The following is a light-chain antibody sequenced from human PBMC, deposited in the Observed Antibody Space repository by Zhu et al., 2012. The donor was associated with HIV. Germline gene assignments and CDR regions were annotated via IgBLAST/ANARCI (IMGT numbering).Light chain of an antibody. CDR1: QSISSW. CDR3: QQYNSYLLT. Sequence: DIQMTQSPSTLSASVGDRVTITCRASQSISSWLAWYQQKPGKAPKLLIYKASSLESGVPSRFSGSGSGTEFTLTISSLQPDDFAIYYCQQYNSYLLTFGGGTKVEIK. V-gene: IGKV1-5*03. J-gene: IGKJ4*01. CDR2: KAS.